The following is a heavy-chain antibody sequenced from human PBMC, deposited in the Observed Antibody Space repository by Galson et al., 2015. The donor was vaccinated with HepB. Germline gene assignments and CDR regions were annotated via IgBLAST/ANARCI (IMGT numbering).Heavy chain of an antibody. CDR2: ISSSSSYI. J-gene: IGHJ4*02. Sequence: SLRLSCAASGFTFSSYSMNWVRQAPGKGLEWVSSISSSSSYIYYADSVKGRFTISRDNAKNSLYLQMNSLRAEDTAVYYCARGIVLVVYGNTFDYWGQGTLVTVSS. V-gene: IGHV3-21*01. D-gene: IGHD2-8*02. CDR1: GFTFSSYS. CDR3: ARGIVLVVYGNTFDY.